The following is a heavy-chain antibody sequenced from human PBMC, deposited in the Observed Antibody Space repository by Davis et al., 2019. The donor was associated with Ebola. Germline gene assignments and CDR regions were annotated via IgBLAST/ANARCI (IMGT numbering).Heavy chain of an antibody. D-gene: IGHD6-19*01. V-gene: IGHV4-61*01. CDR1: GGSVSSDNYY. CDR2: IYYSGST. J-gene: IGHJ4*02. Sequence: SETLSLTCTVSGGSVSSDNYYWTWIRQPPGKGLEWIGYIYYSGSTNYNPSLKSRVTISVDTSKNQFSLKLSSGTAAETAVYYCARARMSGWYFFDSWGQGTLVTVSS. CDR3: ARARMSGWYFFDS.